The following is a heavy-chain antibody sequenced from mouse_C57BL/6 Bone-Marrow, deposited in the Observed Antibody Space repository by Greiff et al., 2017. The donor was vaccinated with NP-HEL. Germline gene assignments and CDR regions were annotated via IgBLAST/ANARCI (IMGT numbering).Heavy chain of an antibody. V-gene: IGHV1-53*01. Sequence: QVQLQQPGTELVKPGASVKLSCKASGYTFTSYWMHWVKQRPGQGLEWIGNINPSNGGPNYNEKFKSKATLTVDKSSSTAYMQLSRLTSEDSAVYYCERYDYGYYYFDYWGQGTTLTVSS. D-gene: IGHD2-2*01. J-gene: IGHJ2*01. CDR3: ERYDYGYYYFDY. CDR1: GYTFTSYW. CDR2: INPSNGGP.